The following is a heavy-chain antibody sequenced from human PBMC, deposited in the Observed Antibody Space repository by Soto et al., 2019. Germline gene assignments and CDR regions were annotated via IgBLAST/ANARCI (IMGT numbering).Heavy chain of an antibody. Sequence: LSQTLSLPCAISGDSVSSNSAAWKLINQSPSRGLEWLGRTYYRSKWYNDYAVSVKSRLTSNPDTSKHQFSLQLNSVSPEDTAVYYCAGSLSGRGGMDVWGPGTSVTVSS. J-gene: IGHJ6*02. CDR3: AGSLSGRGGMDV. CDR1: GDSVSSNSAA. V-gene: IGHV6-1*01. D-gene: IGHD3-10*01. CDR2: TYYRSKWYN.